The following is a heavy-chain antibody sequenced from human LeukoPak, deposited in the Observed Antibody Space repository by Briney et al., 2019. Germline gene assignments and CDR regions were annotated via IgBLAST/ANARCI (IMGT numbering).Heavy chain of an antibody. CDR3: ARDALEYSSSFDY. J-gene: IGHJ4*02. Sequence: GGSLRLSCEASGFNVGDKYMSWIRQAPGKGLEWVSYISSSGSNKYYADSVKGRFTISRDNAKNSLYLQMNSLRAEDSAVYYCARDALEYSSSFDYWGQGTLVTVSS. D-gene: IGHD6-6*01. CDR1: GFNVGDKY. CDR2: ISSSGSNK. V-gene: IGHV3-11*04.